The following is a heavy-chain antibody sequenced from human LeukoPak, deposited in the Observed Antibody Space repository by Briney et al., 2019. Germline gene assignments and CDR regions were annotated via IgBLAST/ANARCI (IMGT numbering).Heavy chain of an antibody. CDR1: GFSFSDYS. V-gene: IGHV3-11*01. CDR3: ARYSSSGWYSDY. D-gene: IGHD6-19*01. J-gene: IGHJ4*02. Sequence: GGSLRLSCAASGFSFSDYSMSWIRRAPGKGLEWVSSISNSGTTMYYADAVKGRFTISRDNAKKSLYLQMNSLRAEDTAVYYCARYSSSGWYSDYWGQGTLVTVSS. CDR2: ISNSGTTM.